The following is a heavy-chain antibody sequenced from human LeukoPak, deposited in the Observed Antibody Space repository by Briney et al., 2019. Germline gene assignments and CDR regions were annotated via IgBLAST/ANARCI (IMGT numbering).Heavy chain of an antibody. D-gene: IGHD3-10*01. CDR2: IYHSGST. Sequence: SETLSLTCTVSGYPISSGYYWGWIRQPPGKGLEWIGSIYHSGSTYYNPSLKSRVTISVDTSKNQFSLKLSSVTAADTAVYYCAALKIGDYFDYWGQGTLVTVSS. V-gene: IGHV4-38-2*02. CDR1: GYPISSGYY. CDR3: AALKIGDYFDY. J-gene: IGHJ4*02.